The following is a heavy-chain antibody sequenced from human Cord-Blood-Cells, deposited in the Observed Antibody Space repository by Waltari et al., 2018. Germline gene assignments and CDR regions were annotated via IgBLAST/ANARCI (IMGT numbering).Heavy chain of an antibody. CDR3: ARGGCSSTSCYYFDY. V-gene: IGHV4-34*01. Sequence: QVQLQQWGAGLLKPSAALSLTCAVYGGSFSGSYCSCIRQTPGKGLEWIGEINHSGSTNYNPSLKSRVTISVDTSKNQFSLKLSSVTAADTAVYYCARGGCSSTSCYYFDYWGQGTLVTVSS. D-gene: IGHD2-2*01. CDR2: INHSGST. J-gene: IGHJ4*02. CDR1: GGSFSGSY.